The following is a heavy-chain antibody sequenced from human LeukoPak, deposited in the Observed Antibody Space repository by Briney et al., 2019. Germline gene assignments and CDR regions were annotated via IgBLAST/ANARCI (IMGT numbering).Heavy chain of an antibody. J-gene: IGHJ3*02. Sequence: SVKVSCKASGGSFSSYAFSWLRQAPGQGLEWMGRIIPILGIANYAQKFQARVTLTADKSTSTAYMELSSLRSDDTAVYYCARASQDYYGSGSYYRGGDAFDIWGQGTMVTVSS. V-gene: IGHV1-69*04. D-gene: IGHD3-10*01. CDR1: GGSFSSYA. CDR3: ARASQDYYGSGSYYRGGDAFDI. CDR2: IIPILGIA.